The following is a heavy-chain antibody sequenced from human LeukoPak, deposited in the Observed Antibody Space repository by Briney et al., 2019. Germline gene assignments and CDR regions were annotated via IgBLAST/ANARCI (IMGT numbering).Heavy chain of an antibody. CDR2: ISGSGGST. V-gene: IGHV3-23*01. CDR3: AKGEIRITMIVVFPNWFDP. Sequence: PGGSLRLSCAASGFTFSSYAMSWVRQAPGKGLEWVSAISGSGGSTYYADSVKGRFTISRDNSKNTLYLQMNSLRAEDTAVYYCAKGEIRITMIVVFPNWFDPWGQGTLVTVSS. J-gene: IGHJ5*02. D-gene: IGHD3-22*01. CDR1: GFTFSSYA.